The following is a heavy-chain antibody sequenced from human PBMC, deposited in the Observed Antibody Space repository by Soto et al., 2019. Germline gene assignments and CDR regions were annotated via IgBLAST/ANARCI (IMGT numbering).Heavy chain of an antibody. CDR2: ISGSGGST. CDR3: AKASIAAAGYPDYYYGMDV. Sequence: LGGSLRLSCAASGFTFSSYAMSWVRQAPGKGLEWVSAISGSGGSTYYADSVKGRFTISRDNSKNTLYLQMNSLRAEDTAVYYCAKASIAAAGYPDYYYGMDVWGQGTTVTVSS. CDR1: GFTFSSYA. D-gene: IGHD6-13*01. V-gene: IGHV3-23*01. J-gene: IGHJ6*02.